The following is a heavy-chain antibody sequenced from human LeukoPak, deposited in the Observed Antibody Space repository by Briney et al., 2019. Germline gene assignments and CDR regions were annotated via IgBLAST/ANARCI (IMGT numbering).Heavy chain of an antibody. CDR3: ARDPSNNSARYIYLDV. CDR2: ISTYNGDT. Sequence: ASVKVSCKAAGYIFTRYAINLDRQAPGQGLEWMGWISTYNGDTNYAQNLQGRVTMTRDTSTSTAYMELRSLRSDDTAVYYCARDPSNNSARYIYLDVWSQGTLVTVSS. J-gene: IGHJ6*02. V-gene: IGHV1-18*04. D-gene: IGHD6-19*01. CDR1: GYIFTRYA.